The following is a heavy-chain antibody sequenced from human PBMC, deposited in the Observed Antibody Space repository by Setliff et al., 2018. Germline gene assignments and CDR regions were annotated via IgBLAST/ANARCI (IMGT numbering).Heavy chain of an antibody. CDR2: ISSNGDRT. V-gene: IGHV3-64*02. J-gene: IGHJ4*02. CDR3: ATKAVAGT. Sequence: PGGSLRLSCAASGPTFGTTSMHWVRQAPGKGLEYVSAISSNGDRTYYGDSVKGRFTISRDNSKNTLYLQMGSLRAEDMAVYYCATKAVAGTGGQGTLVTVSS. D-gene: IGHD6-19*01. CDR1: GPTFGTTS.